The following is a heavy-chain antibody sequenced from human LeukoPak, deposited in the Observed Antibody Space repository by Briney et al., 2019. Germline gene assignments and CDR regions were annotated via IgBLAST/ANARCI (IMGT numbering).Heavy chain of an antibody. J-gene: IGHJ4*02. D-gene: IGHD2-2*01. Sequence: SETLSLTCTVSGGSIGSYYWSWIRQPPGKGLEWIGYIYSSGSTNYNPSLKSRVTISLDTSKNQFSLKLSFVTAADTAMYYCARLGYCSSTSCPKGFFDYWGQGTLVTVSS. CDR2: IYSSGST. CDR3: ARLGYCSSTSCPKGFFDY. CDR1: GGSIGSYY. V-gene: IGHV4-59*01.